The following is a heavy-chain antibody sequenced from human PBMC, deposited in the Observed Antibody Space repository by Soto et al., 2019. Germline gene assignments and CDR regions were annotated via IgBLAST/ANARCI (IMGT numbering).Heavy chain of an antibody. CDR3: ATDGAAGGVMEV. CDR1: GFTFSSYG. CDR2: ISSGSEYI. Sequence: EMQLVESGGGLVKPGGSLRLSCAASGFTFSSYGMNWVRQAPGKGLEWVSSISSGSEYIYYADSLKGRLTISRDNARNSLYLQLNSLRAEDTAVYYCATDGAAGGVMEVWGQGTTVTVSS. D-gene: IGHD6-13*01. J-gene: IGHJ6*02. V-gene: IGHV3-21*01.